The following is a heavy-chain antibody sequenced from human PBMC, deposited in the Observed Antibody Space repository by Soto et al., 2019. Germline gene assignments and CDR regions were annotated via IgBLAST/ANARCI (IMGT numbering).Heavy chain of an antibody. CDR1: GYTFTSYA. J-gene: IGHJ3*02. Sequence: ASVKVSCKASGYTFTSYAMHWVRQAPGQRLEWMGWINAGNGNTKYSQKFQGRVTITRDTSASTAYMELSSLRSEDTAVYYCARGERFLEWLLYAFDIWGQGTMVTVSS. CDR2: INAGNGNT. V-gene: IGHV1-3*01. CDR3: ARGERFLEWLLYAFDI. D-gene: IGHD3-3*01.